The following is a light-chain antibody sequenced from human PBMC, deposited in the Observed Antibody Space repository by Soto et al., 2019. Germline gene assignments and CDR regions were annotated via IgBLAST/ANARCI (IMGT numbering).Light chain of an antibody. Sequence: EIVMTQSPASLSVSPGDGATLSCRASQSVASNVAWDQQKPGQGPRLLIHGASTRAVGVPARFSGSGSGTDFTLTISSLQSEDFAVYYCQQYHNWPPQYTFCQGTKLQIK. V-gene: IGKV3-15*01. CDR2: GAS. CDR1: QSVASN. CDR3: QQYHNWPPQYT. J-gene: IGKJ2*01.